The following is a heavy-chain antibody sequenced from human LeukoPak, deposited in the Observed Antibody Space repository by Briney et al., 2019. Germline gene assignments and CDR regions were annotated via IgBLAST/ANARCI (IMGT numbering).Heavy chain of an antibody. CDR2: IIPIFGTA. D-gene: IGHD3-16*01. CDR3: ARDNDSRDPPHFDY. J-gene: IGHJ4*02. CDR1: GYTFTGYY. Sequence: PVASVKVSCKASGYTFTGYYMHWVRQAPGQGLEWMGGIIPIFGTANYAQKFRGRVTITADKSTRTAYMELSSLRSEDTAVYYCARDNDSRDPPHFDYWGQGTLVIVSS. V-gene: IGHV1-69*06.